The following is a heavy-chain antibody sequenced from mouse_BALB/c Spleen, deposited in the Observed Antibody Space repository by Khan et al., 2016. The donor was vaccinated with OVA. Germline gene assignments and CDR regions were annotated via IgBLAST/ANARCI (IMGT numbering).Heavy chain of an antibody. CDR2: IRYSGST. CDR1: GYSITSACA. CDR3: ARRGIYDYGSIYGYYAMDY. J-gene: IGHJ4*01. Sequence: EVQLQESGPGLVKPSQSLSLTCTVTGYSITSACAWNWIRQFPGNKLEWMGYIRYSGSTSYTPSLKSRISITRDTSKNQFFLQLSSVTTEDPATYCVARRGIYDYGSIYGYYAMDYWGQGTSVTVSS. V-gene: IGHV3-2*02. D-gene: IGHD1-1*01.